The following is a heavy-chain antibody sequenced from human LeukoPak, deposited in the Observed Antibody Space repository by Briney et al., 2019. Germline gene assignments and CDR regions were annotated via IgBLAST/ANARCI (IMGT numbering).Heavy chain of an antibody. D-gene: IGHD6-13*01. V-gene: IGHV1-69*06. Sequence: ASVKVSCKASGGTFSSYAISWVRQAPGQGLEWMGGIIPIFGTANFAQKFQGRVTITADKSTSTAYMELSSLRSEDTAVYYCARGAAAGEVDYWGQGTLVTVSS. CDR3: ARGAAAGEVDY. J-gene: IGHJ4*02. CDR1: GGTFSSYA. CDR2: IIPIFGTA.